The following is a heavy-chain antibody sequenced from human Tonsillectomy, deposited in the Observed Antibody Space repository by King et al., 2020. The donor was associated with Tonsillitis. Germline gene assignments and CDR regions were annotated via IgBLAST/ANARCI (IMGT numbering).Heavy chain of an antibody. CDR2: IYYSGST. Sequence: VQLQESGPGLVKPSQTLSLTCTVSGGSISSGGYYWSWIRQHPGKGLEWIGYIYYSGSTYYNPSLKSQVTISVDTSKNQFSLKLSSVTAADTAVYYCARDRHYGSGSYYNPRAGWFDPWGQGTLVTVSS. CDR3: ARDRHYGSGSYYNPRAGWFDP. J-gene: IGHJ5*02. V-gene: IGHV4-31*01. CDR1: GGSISSGGYY. D-gene: IGHD3-10*01.